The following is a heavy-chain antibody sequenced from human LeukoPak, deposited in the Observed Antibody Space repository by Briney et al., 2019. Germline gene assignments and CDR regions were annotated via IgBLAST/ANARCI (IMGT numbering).Heavy chain of an antibody. D-gene: IGHD6-13*01. CDR2: INSDGSST. J-gene: IGHJ4*02. CDR3: ATIGSSSWLPFDY. V-gene: IGHV3-74*01. Sequence: PGGSLRLSCAASGFTFSSYWMHWVRQAPGKGLVWVSRINSDGSSTSYADSVKGRFTISRDNAKNTLYLQMNSLRAEDTAVYYCATIGSSSWLPFDYRGQGTLVTVSS. CDR1: GFTFSSYW.